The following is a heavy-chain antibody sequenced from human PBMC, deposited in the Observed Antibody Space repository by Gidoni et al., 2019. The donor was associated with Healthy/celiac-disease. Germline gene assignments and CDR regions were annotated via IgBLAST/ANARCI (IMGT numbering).Heavy chain of an antibody. Sequence: QVQLQESGPGLVKPSETLSLTCTVSGGSISSYYWSWIRQPPGKGLERIGYIYDSGSTNYNPSRKSRVTISVDTSKNQFSRKLSSVTAADTAVYYCARGVAAPDAFDIWGQGTMVTVSS. J-gene: IGHJ3*02. V-gene: IGHV4-59*01. CDR1: GGSISSYY. D-gene: IGHD6-19*01. CDR3: ARGVAAPDAFDI. CDR2: IYDSGST.